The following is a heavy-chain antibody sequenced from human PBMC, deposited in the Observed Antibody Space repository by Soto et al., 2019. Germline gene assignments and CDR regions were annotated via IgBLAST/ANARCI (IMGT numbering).Heavy chain of an antibody. CDR1: GYSFSFYG. CDR3: ARGTPSDIVATTDYYYYYGMDV. D-gene: IGHD5-12*01. CDR2: MNPNSGNT. J-gene: IGHJ6*02. Sequence: VASVKVYCKASGYSFSFYGINWVRQATGQGLEWMGWMNPNSGNTGYAQKFQGRVTMTRNTSISTAYMELSSLRSEDTAVYYCARGTPSDIVATTDYYYYYGMDVWGQGTTVTVSS. V-gene: IGHV1-8*01.